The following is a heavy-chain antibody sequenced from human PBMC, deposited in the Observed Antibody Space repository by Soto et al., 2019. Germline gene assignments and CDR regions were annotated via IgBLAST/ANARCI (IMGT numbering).Heavy chain of an antibody. Sequence: PSETLSLTCTVSGGSISSYYWSWIRQPPGKGLEWIAYIYYRGSPTYNPSLKSRVTISADTSKNQFSLKLSSVTAADTAVYYCAGTTYTSSNYFDYWGQGTLVTVS. CDR1: GGSISSYY. J-gene: IGHJ4*02. V-gene: IGHV4-59*01. CDR3: AGTTYTSSNYFDY. CDR2: IYYRGSP. D-gene: IGHD6-6*01.